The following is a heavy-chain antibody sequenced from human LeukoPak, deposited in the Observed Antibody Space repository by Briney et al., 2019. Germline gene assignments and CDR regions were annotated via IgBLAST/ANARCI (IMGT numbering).Heavy chain of an antibody. CDR1: GGSISSGGYS. J-gene: IGHJ4*02. Sequence: SETLSLTCAVSGGSISSGGYSWSWIRQPPGKGLEWIGYIYHSGSTYYNSSLKSRVTISVDRSKNQFSLKLSSVTAADTAVYYCARALRLVVPAATPGGFDYWGQGTLVTVSS. D-gene: IGHD2-2*01. CDR2: IYHSGST. CDR3: ARALRLVVPAATPGGFDY. V-gene: IGHV4-30-2*01.